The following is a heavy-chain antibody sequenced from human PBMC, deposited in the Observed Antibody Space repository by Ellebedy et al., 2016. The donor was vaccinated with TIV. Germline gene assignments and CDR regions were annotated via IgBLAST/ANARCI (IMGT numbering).Heavy chain of an antibody. D-gene: IGHD6-19*01. CDR3: AKGRGGGSDSSAPRYYFDS. CDR2: ITGSGDRT. Sequence: GESLKISCAASGFTFDNFAMRWFRQAPGKGLEWVSAITGSGDRTFYADSVKGRFTISRDNSKKTLYLQMNSLRAEDTAIYYCAKGRGGGSDSSAPRYYFDSWGLGTLVTVSS. CDR1: GFTFDNFA. J-gene: IGHJ4*02. V-gene: IGHV3-23*01.